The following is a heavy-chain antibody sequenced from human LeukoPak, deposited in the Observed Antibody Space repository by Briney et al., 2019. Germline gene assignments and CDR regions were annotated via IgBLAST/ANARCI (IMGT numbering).Heavy chain of an antibody. CDR1: GGTFSSYA. V-gene: IGHV1-69*13. Sequence: SVKVSCKASGGTFSSYAISWVRQAPGQGLEWMGGIIPIFGTANYAQKFQGRVTITADESTSTAYMELSSLRPEDTAVYYCAVTTGTAASDAFDIWGQGTMVTVSS. CDR3: AVTTGTAASDAFDI. D-gene: IGHD1-1*01. CDR2: IIPIFGTA. J-gene: IGHJ3*02.